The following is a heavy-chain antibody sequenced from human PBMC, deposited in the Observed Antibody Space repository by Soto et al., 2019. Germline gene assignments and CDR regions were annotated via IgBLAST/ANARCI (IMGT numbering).Heavy chain of an antibody. V-gene: IGHV3-43*01. Sequence: GGSLRLSCAASGFTFDDYTIHWVRQAPGKGLEWVSLISWDGGSTYYADSVKGRFTISRDNSKNSLYLQMNSLRTEDTALYYCAKETLIGDYYYYGMDVWGQETTVTVSS. CDR2: ISWDGGST. CDR3: AKETLIGDYYYYGMDV. CDR1: GFTFDDYT. J-gene: IGHJ6*02. D-gene: IGHD3-16*01.